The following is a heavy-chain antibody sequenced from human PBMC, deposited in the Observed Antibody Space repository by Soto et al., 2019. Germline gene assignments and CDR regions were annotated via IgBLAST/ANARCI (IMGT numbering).Heavy chain of an antibody. CDR2: ITYDGSNK. Sequence: QVQLVESGGGVVQPGGSLRVSCAASGFSFSSYAMHWVRQAPGKGLERVAGITYDGSNKYYADSVKGRFTVSRDTSKNTLFLQMNSLRVEDTAVYHCAKDLWPERGSGSPLAYWGQGTLVTVSS. CDR1: GFSFSSYA. D-gene: IGHD6-19*01. V-gene: IGHV3-30*18. CDR3: AKDLWPERGSGSPLAY. J-gene: IGHJ4*02.